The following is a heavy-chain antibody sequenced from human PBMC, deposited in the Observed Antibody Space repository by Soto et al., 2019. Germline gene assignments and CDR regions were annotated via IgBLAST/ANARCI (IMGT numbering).Heavy chain of an antibody. D-gene: IGHD5-18*01. CDR1: GGSISSYY. Sequence: QVQLQESGPGLVKPSETLSLTCTVSGGSISSYYWSWIRQPPGKGLEWIGYIYYSGSTNYNPSLKSRVTISVDTSKNQFSLELGSVTAADTAVYYCARRYGPGVDYWGQGTLVTVSS. V-gene: IGHV4-59*08. CDR2: IYYSGST. J-gene: IGHJ4*02. CDR3: ARRYGPGVDY.